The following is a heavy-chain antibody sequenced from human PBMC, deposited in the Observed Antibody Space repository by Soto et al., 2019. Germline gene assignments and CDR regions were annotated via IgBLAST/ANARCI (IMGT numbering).Heavy chain of an antibody. Sequence: EVQLVESGGGLVQPGGSWRLSGAASGFTFGGYWMSGVGQAPGKGLEWVANIKPDGSVKDHVDSVKGRFTISRDNAKNSLDLQMNSLRVEDTAVYYCARFSRSGDCYWGQGTLVTVSS. V-gene: IGHV3-7*01. CDR3: ARFSRSGDCY. CDR2: IKPDGSVK. J-gene: IGHJ4*02. D-gene: IGHD2-21*02. CDR1: GFTFGGYW.